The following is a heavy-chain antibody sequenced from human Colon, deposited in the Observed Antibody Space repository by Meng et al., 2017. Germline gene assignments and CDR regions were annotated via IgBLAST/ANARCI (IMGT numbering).Heavy chain of an antibody. CDR2: IDPSSGGT. CDR1: GYTFTGYY. J-gene: IGHJ3*02. CDR3: ARLLRGANDDFDI. V-gene: IGHV1-2*06. Sequence: QVQLVQSGAEVKKPGASVKVSCKASGYTFTGYYMDWVRQAPGQGLEWMGRIDPSSGGTNYAQKFQGRVTMTRDTSISTAYMELSRLRSDDTAVYYCARLLRGANDDFDIWGQGTMVTVSS. D-gene: IGHD3-16*01.